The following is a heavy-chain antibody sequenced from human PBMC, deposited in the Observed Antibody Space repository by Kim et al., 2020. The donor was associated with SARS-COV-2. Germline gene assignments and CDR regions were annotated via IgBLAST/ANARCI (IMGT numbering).Heavy chain of an antibody. Sequence: SRVTISVDTSKNQFSLKLSSVTAADTAVYYCARRFYDYVWGSYRTYYFDYWGQGTLVTVSS. J-gene: IGHJ4*02. D-gene: IGHD3-16*02. V-gene: IGHV4-34*01. CDR3: ARRFYDYVWGSYRTYYFDY.